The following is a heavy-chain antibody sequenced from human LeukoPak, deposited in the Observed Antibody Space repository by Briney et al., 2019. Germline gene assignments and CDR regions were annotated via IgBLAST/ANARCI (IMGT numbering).Heavy chain of an antibody. V-gene: IGHV4-59*08. CDR1: GGSISSYY. CDR2: IYYSGST. J-gene: IGHJ5*02. CDR3: ARSGGSNYNWFDP. D-gene: IGHD2-15*01. Sequence: KPSETLSLTCTVSGGSISSYYWSWIRQPPGKGLEWIGYIYYSGSTNYNHSLKSRVTISVDTSKNQVSLKLSSVTAADTAVYYCARSGGSNYNWFDPWGQGTLVTVSS.